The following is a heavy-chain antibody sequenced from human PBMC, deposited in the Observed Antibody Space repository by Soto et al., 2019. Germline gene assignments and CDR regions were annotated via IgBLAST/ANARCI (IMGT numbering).Heavy chain of an antibody. D-gene: IGHD1-26*01. J-gene: IGHJ4*02. V-gene: IGHV1-18*01. CDR2: ISAYNGNT. Sequence: QVQLVQSGAEVKKPGASVKVSCKASGYTFSSYGISWVRQAPGQGLEWMGWISAYNGNTRYAQKFQGRVTLTTDTATTTGFMELRSLRSADTAVYYCANDLGATTFDFWGQGTLVTVSS. CDR1: GYTFSSYG. CDR3: ANDLGATTFDF.